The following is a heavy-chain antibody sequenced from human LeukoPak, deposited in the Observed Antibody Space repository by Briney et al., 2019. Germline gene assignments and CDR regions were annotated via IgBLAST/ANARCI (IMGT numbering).Heavy chain of an antibody. D-gene: IGHD6-13*01. Sequence: ASVKVSCKASGYTFTGYYMHWVRQAPGQGLEWMGWINPNSGGTNYAQKFQGRVTMTRDTSISTAYMELSRLRSDDTAVYYCARAWGYSSLSPNGYWGQGTLVTVSS. CDR2: INPNSGGT. CDR3: ARAWGYSSLSPNGY. CDR1: GYTFTGYY. J-gene: IGHJ4*02. V-gene: IGHV1-2*02.